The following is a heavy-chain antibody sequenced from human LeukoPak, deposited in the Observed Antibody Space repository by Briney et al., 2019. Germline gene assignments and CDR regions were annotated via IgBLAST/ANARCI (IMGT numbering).Heavy chain of an antibody. CDR2: ISSSGSTI. CDR1: GFTFSDYY. Sequence: GGSLRLSCAASGFTFSDYYMSWIRQAPGKGLEWVSYISSSGSTIYYADSVKGRLTISRDNAKNSLYLQMNSLRTEDTAVYYCAREISGERTYYFDYWGQGTLVTVSS. CDR3: AREISGERTYYFDY. V-gene: IGHV3-11*01. J-gene: IGHJ4*02. D-gene: IGHD1-26*01.